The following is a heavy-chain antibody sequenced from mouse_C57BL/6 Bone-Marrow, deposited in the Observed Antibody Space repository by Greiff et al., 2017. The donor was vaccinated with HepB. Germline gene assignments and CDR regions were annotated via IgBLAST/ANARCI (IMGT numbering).Heavy chain of an antibody. V-gene: IGHV5-17*01. J-gene: IGHJ4*01. Sequence: EVKVVESGGGLVKPGGSLKLSCAASGFTFSDYGMHWVRQAPEKGLEWVAYISSGSSTIYYADTVKGRFTISRDNAKNTLFLQMTSLRSEDTAMYYCARDYYVGDYYAMDYWGQGTSVTVSS. CDR3: ARDYYVGDYYAMDY. CDR2: ISSGSSTI. CDR1: GFTFSDYG. D-gene: IGHD1-1*01.